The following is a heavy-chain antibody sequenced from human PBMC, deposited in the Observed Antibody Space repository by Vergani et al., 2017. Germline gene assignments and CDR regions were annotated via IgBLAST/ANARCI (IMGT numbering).Heavy chain of an antibody. J-gene: IGHJ6*03. CDR1: GFTLSDHY. V-gene: IGHV3-72*01. Sequence: EVQLVESGGGLVQPGGSLSLSCAVSGFTLSDHYMDWVRQAPGKGLEWVGRTRNKANSYTTEYAASVKGRFSISRDDSKNSLHLQMNSLKIEDSALYYCXRSINFHSYNDSLVYYYYYMDVWGKGTTVTVSS. D-gene: IGHD5-18*01. CDR2: TRNKANSYTT. CDR3: XRSINFHSYNDSLVYYYYYMDV.